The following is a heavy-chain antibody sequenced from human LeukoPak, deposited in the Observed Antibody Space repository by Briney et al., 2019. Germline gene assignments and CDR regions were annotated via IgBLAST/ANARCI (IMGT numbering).Heavy chain of an antibody. D-gene: IGHD6-6*01. CDR3: ARERAIASLRPYYFDY. CDR1: GFTFSDYY. Sequence: GGSLRLSCAASGFTFSDYYMSWIRQAPGKGLEWISYISSSGSTIYYADSVKGRFTISRDNARNSLYLQMNSLRAEDAAVYYCARERAIASLRPYYFDYWGQGTLVTVSS. CDR2: ISSSGSTI. V-gene: IGHV3-11*01. J-gene: IGHJ4*02.